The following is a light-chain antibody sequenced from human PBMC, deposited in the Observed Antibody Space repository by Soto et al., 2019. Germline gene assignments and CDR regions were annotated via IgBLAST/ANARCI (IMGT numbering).Light chain of an antibody. CDR1: QSVLYSVNNENY. CDR2: WAS. V-gene: IGKV4-1*01. Sequence: DIVMTQSPDSLAVSLGERATINCKSSQSVLYSVNNENYLAWFQQRAGQPPKLLVYWASNRASGVPDRFSGSGSGTDFTLTISSLQAEDVAVYYCQQYYSLPYTFSQRTKLDIK. CDR3: QQYYSLPYT. J-gene: IGKJ2*01.